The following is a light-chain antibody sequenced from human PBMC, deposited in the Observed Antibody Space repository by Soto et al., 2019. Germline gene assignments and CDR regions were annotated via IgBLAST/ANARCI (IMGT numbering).Light chain of an antibody. J-gene: IGLJ2*01. CDR3: AALDDILSGVV. V-gene: IGLV1-47*01. Sequence: QSVLTQAPSASGTPGQRVSISCSGSSSNNGSNYVYWYQQLPGTGPKLLIYRNNQRPSGVPDRFSGSKSGTSASLAISGLRSEDEADYYCAALDDILSGVVFGGGTKLTVL. CDR2: RNN. CDR1: SSNNGSNY.